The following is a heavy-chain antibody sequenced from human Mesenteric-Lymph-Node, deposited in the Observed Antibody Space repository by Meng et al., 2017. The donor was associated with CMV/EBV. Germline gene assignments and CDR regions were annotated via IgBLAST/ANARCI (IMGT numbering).Heavy chain of an antibody. CDR1: GFIFSSYT. D-gene: IGHD3-3*01. CDR2: ISSGSSTI. Sequence: GESLKISCVASGFIFSSYTMNWVRQAPGKGLEWVSYISSGSSTIYYADSVRGRFTISRDNAKNSLYLQRNSLRAEDTAVYYCARDQGPITIFGVVISMGGWFDPWGQGTLVTVSS. CDR3: ARDQGPITIFGVVISMGGWFDP. J-gene: IGHJ5*02. V-gene: IGHV3-48*04.